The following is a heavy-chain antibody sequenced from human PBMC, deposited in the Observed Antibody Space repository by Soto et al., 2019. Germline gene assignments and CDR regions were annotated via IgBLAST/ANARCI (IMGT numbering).Heavy chain of an antibody. D-gene: IGHD2-15*01. Sequence: SVKVSCNASQSTCSRYAISWMRQASGQGLEWMGAIIPIFGKATYAANFQGRVTITADKCPSTVYMELNSLRSEDKAVYYCGRDVVVAQYFDYWGQGTLVTVSS. CDR2: IIPIFGKA. CDR3: GRDVVVAQYFDY. CDR1: QSTCSRYA. V-gene: IGHV1-69*06. J-gene: IGHJ4*02.